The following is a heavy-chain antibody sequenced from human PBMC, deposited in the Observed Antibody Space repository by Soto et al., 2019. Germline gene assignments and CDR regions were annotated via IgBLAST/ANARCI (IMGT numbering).Heavy chain of an antibody. J-gene: IGHJ4*02. D-gene: IGHD3-10*01. V-gene: IGHV4-34*01. CDR3: ARGRKKDVLLWFGRAYYFDY. CDR1: GGSFSGYY. Sequence: SETLSLTCAVYGGSFSGYYWSWIRQPPGKGLEWIGEINHSGSTNYNPSLKSRVTISVDTSKNQFSLKLSSVTAADTAVYYCARGRKKDVLLWFGRAYYFDYWGQGTLVTVSS. CDR2: INHSGST.